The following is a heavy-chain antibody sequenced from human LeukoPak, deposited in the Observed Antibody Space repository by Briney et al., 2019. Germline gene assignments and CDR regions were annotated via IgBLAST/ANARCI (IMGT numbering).Heavy chain of an antibody. CDR1: GGSFSGYY. J-gene: IGHJ4*02. Sequence: QSSDTLSLTCAVYGGSFSGYYWSWIRQPPGKGLEWIGEINHSESTNYNPSLKSRVTISVDTSKNQFSLKLSSVTAADTAVYYCARGVYFYYGSGSYYNAGRSEYYFDYRGQGTLVTVSS. V-gene: IGHV4-34*01. CDR3: ARGVYFYYGSGSYYNAGRSEYYFDY. D-gene: IGHD3-10*01. CDR2: INHSEST.